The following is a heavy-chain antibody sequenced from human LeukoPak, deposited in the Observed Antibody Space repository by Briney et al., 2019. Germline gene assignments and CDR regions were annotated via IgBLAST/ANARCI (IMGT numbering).Heavy chain of an antibody. CDR1: GDTFTGYY. V-gene: IGHV1-2*02. J-gene: IGHJ6*03. CDR2: INPSSGGA. D-gene: IGHD6-13*01. CDR3: ARSSPPTYYHFYYYMDV. Sequence: ASVKVSCKASGDTFTGYYINWVRQAPGQGLEWMGWINPSSGGAKYAQNFQGRVIMTTDTSVSTAYMELSSLRSDDTAVYYCARSSPPTYYHFYYYMDVWGKGSTVTVSS.